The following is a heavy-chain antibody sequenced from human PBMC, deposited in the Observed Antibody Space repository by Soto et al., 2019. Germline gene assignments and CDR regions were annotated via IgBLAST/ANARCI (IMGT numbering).Heavy chain of an antibody. J-gene: IGHJ5*02. V-gene: IGHV3-23*01. D-gene: IGHD3-22*01. Sequence: PGGSLRLSCAASGFTFSSYAMSWVRQAPGKGLEWVSAISGSGGSTYYADSVKGRFTISRDNSKNTLYLQMNSLRAEDTAVYYCAKDQTAYYYDSSGYYYWLDPWGQGTLVTVSS. CDR3: AKDQTAYYYDSSGYYYWLDP. CDR1: GFTFSSYA. CDR2: ISGSGGST.